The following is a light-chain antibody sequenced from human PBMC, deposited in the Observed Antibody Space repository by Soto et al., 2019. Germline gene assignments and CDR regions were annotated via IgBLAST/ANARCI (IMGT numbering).Light chain of an antibody. Sequence: QSVLTQPPSVSAATGQKVTISCSGSSANIGSNYVSWYQHIPGTAPKLVIYDSDKRPSEIPDRFSGSKSGTSATLDITGLQTGDEADYYCGAWDGSLSVVLFGGGTKVTVL. J-gene: IGLJ2*01. CDR3: GAWDGSLSVVL. CDR2: DSD. CDR1: SANIGSNY. V-gene: IGLV1-51*01.